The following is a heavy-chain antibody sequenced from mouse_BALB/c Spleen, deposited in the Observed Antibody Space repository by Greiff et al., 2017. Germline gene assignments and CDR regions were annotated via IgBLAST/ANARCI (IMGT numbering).Heavy chain of an antibody. CDR3: AKNYAMDY. J-gene: IGHJ4*01. CDR1: GYSITSDYV. CDR2: ISYSGST. V-gene: IGHV3-2*02. Sequence: VQLKESGPGLVKPSQSLSLTCTVTGYSITSDYVWNWIRQFPGNKLEWMGYISYSGSTSYNPSLKSRISITRDTSKNQFFLQLNSATTEYTATYYCAKNYAMDYWGQGTSVTVSS.